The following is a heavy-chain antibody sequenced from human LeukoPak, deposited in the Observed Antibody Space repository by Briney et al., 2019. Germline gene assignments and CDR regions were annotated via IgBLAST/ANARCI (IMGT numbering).Heavy chain of an antibody. CDR1: GFTVSGSY. D-gene: IGHD2-21*02. CDR2: ILSAGDS. CDR3: ARIEGDMDYYYGMDV. Sequence: HPGGSLRLSCAASGFTVSGSYMIWVRQAPGKGLEWVSVILSAGDSYYADSVKGRFTLSRHSSENTLYLQMDSMKPEDTAVYYCARIEGDMDYYYGMDVWGQGTTVTVSS. J-gene: IGHJ6*02. V-gene: IGHV3-53*04.